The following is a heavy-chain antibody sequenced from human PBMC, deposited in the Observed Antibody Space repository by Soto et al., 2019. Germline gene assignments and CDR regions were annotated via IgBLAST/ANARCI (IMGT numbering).Heavy chain of an antibody. CDR1: GGTFSSYA. Sequence: QVQLVQSGAEVKKPGSSVKVSCKASGGTFSSYAISWVRQAPGQGHEWMGGIIPIFGTANYAQKFQGRVTITAAESTSTAYMELSSLRSEDTAVYYCVGSSSPLDAFDIWGQGTMVTVSS. D-gene: IGHD6-6*01. CDR3: VGSSSPLDAFDI. CDR2: IIPIFGTA. V-gene: IGHV1-69*01. J-gene: IGHJ3*02.